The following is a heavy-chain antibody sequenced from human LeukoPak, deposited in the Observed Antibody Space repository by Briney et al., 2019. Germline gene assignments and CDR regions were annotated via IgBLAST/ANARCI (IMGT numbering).Heavy chain of an antibody. CDR3: AVAEYYYYYGMDV. D-gene: IGHD5-12*01. CDR2: IYYSGST. Sequence: PSETLSLTCTVSGGSISSSSYYWGWIRQPPGKGLEWIGSIYYSGSTNYNPSLKSRVTISVDTSKNQFSLKLSSVTAADTAVYYCAVAEYYYYYGMDVWGQGTTVTVSS. CDR1: GGSISSSSYY. J-gene: IGHJ6*02. V-gene: IGHV4-39*07.